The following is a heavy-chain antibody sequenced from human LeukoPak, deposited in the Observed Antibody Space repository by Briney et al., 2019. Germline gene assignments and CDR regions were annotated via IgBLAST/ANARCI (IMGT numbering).Heavy chain of an antibody. V-gene: IGHV1-69*06. CDR2: IIPIFGTA. J-gene: IGHJ4*02. CDR1: GGTFSSYA. CDR3: AKDSRWDLTRLFDN. Sequence: SVKVSCKASGGTFSSYAISWVRQAPGQGLEWMGGIIPIFGTANYAQKFQGRVTITADKSTSTAYMELSSLRAEDTAVYYCAKDSRWDLTRLFDNWGQGTLVIVSS. D-gene: IGHD1-26*01.